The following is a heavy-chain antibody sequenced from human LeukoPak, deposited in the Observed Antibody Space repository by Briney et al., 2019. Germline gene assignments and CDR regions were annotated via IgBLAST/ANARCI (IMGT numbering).Heavy chain of an antibody. CDR2: VRPGDGPT. D-gene: IGHD2-2*01. CDR1: GFTFSSYS. Sequence: GGSLRLSCAASGFTFSSYSMNWVRRAPGKGLEWVSHVRPGDGPTTYAESVKGRFTISIDNSKNTVSLQMNSLRVEDTAVYYCTRDHITSWQIDFWGQGTMVTVSS. CDR3: TRDHITSWQIDF. V-gene: IGHV3-23*01. J-gene: IGHJ4*02.